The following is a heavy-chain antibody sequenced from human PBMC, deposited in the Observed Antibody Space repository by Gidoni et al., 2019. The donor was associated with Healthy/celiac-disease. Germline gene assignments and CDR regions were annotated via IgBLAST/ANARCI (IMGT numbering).Heavy chain of an antibody. CDR2: ISYDGSNK. V-gene: IGHV3-30-3*01. Sequence: SYAMHWVRQAPGKGLEWVAVISYDGSNKYYADSVKGRFTISRDNSKNTLYLQMNSRRAEDTAVYYCARDSSRIAAAGKGGLRYWGQGTLVTVSS. CDR1: SYA. CDR3: ARDSSRIAAAGKGGLRY. J-gene: IGHJ4*02. D-gene: IGHD6-13*01.